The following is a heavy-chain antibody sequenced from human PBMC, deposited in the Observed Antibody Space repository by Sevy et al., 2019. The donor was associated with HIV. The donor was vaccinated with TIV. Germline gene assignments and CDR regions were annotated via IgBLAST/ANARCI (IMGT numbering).Heavy chain of an antibody. D-gene: IGHD4-17*01. V-gene: IGHV4-59*13. CDR2: IYYTGTT. CDR3: ARDNSVNPRVFDC. Sequence: SETLSLTCTVSGGSISSYYWSWIRQPPGKGLEWIGYIYYTGTTDYNPSLKSRVTISRDTSKTQFSLKLTSVTAADTAVYYCARDNSVNPRVFDCWGQGAPVTISS. J-gene: IGHJ4*02. CDR1: GGSISSYY.